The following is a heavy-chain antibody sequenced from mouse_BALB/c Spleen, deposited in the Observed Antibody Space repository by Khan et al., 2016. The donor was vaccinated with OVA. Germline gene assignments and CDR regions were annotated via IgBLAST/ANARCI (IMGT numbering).Heavy chain of an antibody. Sequence: QVQLKQSGPGLVQPSQSLSITCTVSGFSLSSYGVHWVRQSPGKGLEWLGVIWRGGSTDFNTAFISRLSISKDNSKSQVFFKMNNLQINDSAIYYCARGGLPFAYWGQGTLVTVSA. J-gene: IGHJ3*01. V-gene: IGHV2-2*02. CDR1: GFSLSSYG. D-gene: IGHD2-13*01. CDR3: ARGGLPFAY. CDR2: IWRGGST.